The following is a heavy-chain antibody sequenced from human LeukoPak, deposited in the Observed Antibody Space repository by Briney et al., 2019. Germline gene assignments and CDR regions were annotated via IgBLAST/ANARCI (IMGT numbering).Heavy chain of an antibody. Sequence: GGSLRLSCAASGFTFSSYCMNWVRQAPGKGLEWVSYISSSSSTIYYADSVKGRFTISRDNAKNSLYLQMNSLRAEDTAVYYCARVPMVRGAKYMDVWGKGTTVTVSS. CDR2: ISSSSSTI. D-gene: IGHD3-10*01. J-gene: IGHJ6*03. CDR1: GFTFSSYC. V-gene: IGHV3-48*04. CDR3: ARVPMVRGAKYMDV.